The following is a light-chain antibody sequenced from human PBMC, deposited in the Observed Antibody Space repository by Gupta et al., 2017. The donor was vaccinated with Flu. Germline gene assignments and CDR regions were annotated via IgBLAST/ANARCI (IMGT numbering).Light chain of an antibody. J-gene: IGLJ3*02. V-gene: IGLV1-51*01. CDR1: SSNVANNY. CDR2: DNN. Sequence: SSSNVANNYVSWYQHLPGTAPKLLIYDNNKRPSGIPDRFSGSKSGASATLGITGLQTGDEADYYCASWDNSLSAGLFGGGTKLTVL. CDR3: ASWDNSLSAGL.